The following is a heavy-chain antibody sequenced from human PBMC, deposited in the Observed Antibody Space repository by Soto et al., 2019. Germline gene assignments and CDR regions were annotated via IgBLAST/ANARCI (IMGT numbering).Heavy chain of an antibody. Sequence: ESGGGVVQPGRSLRLSCAASGFTFSSYGMHWVRQAPGKGLEWVAVIWSDGSNKYYADSVKGRFTISRDNSKNTLYLQINSLRAEDTAVYYCAREGDYGSADYWGQGTLVTVSS. CDR3: AREGDYGSADY. CDR2: IWSDGSNK. D-gene: IGHD3-10*01. J-gene: IGHJ4*02. CDR1: GFTFSSYG. V-gene: IGHV3-33*01.